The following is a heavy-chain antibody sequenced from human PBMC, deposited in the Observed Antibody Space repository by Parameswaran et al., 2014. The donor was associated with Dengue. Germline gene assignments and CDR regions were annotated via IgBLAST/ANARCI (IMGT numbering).Heavy chain of an antibody. J-gene: IGHJ6*02. CDR3: AKAFRSAGLGWLQPLPHFGYYYYGMDV. CDR2: ISYDGSNK. Sequence: VRQAPGKGLEWVAVISYDGSNKYYADSVKGRFTISRDNSKNTLYLQMNSLRAEDTAAYYCAKAFRSAGLGWLQPLPHFGYYYYGMDVWGQGTTVTVSS. D-gene: IGHD5-24*01. V-gene: IGHV3-30*18.